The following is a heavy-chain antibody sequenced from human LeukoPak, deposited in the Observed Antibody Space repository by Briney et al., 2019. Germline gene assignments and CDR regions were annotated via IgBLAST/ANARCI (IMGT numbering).Heavy chain of an antibody. CDR3: ARRYCSRTSCYVYFDY. CDR1: GFTLSSYA. J-gene: IGHJ4*02. CDR2: INEDGSEK. V-gene: IGHV3-7*04. D-gene: IGHD2-2*01. Sequence: GGSLRLSCAASGFTLSSYAMSWVRQAPGKGLEWVANINEDGSEKYYVDSVKGRFTISRDNAKNSLYLQMNRLRAEDTAVYHCARRYCSRTSCYVYFDYWGQGTLVTVSS.